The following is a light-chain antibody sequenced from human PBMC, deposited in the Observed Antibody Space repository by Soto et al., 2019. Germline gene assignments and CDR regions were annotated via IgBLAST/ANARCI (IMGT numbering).Light chain of an antibody. V-gene: IGLV2-11*01. CDR3: CSFAGSYTFWV. CDR2: DVS. J-gene: IGLJ3*02. Sequence: QSALTQPRSMSGSPGQSVTISCTGTSSDVGDYNYVSWNQQYPGKAPKLVIYDVSKRPSGVPDRFSGSKSGNTASLTISGLQAEDEADYYCCSFAGSYTFWVFGGGTKLTVL. CDR1: SSDVGDYNY.